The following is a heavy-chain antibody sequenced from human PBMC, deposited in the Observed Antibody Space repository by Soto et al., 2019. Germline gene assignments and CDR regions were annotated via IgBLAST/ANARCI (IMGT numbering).Heavy chain of an antibody. V-gene: IGHV3-23*01. CDR3: AKGWGSGSSANNY. CDR2: IGGSGGST. Sequence: EVQLLESGGGLAQPGGSLRLSCAASGFTFGSYAMSWVRQAPGKGLEWVSTIGGSGGSTYYADSVKGRFTISRDNSNNRLYLQMISLRAEDTAVYYFAKGWGSGSSANNYWGQGTLVTVS. CDR1: GFTFGSYA. D-gene: IGHD3-16*01. J-gene: IGHJ4*02.